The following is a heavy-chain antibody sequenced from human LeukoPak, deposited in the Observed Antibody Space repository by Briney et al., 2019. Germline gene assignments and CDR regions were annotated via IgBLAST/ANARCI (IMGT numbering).Heavy chain of an antibody. D-gene: IGHD5-24*01. CDR2: IYNTGRT. V-gene: IGHV4-59*08. CDR1: GGSITNYY. Sequence: SETLSLTCSVSGGSITNYYWSWIRQSPGKGLEWIGFIYNTGRTNYNPSLQSRVTMSIDTSKNQFSLKLSSVTAADTAVYYCARQGEMAIDYWGQGTLVTVSS. J-gene: IGHJ4*02. CDR3: ARQGEMAIDY.